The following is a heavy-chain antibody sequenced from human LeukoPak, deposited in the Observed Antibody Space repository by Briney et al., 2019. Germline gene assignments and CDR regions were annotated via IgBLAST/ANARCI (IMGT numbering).Heavy chain of an antibody. CDR3: AKDLDDSSGFYSYHH. J-gene: IGHJ1*01. D-gene: IGHD3-22*01. CDR2: ISGSGDGT. V-gene: IGHV3-23*01. Sequence: PGGSLRLSCAASGFTFSSYAMSWARQAPGKGLEWVSTISGSGDGTYYADSVKGRFTISRDNSKNTVYLQMNSLRADDTAVYYCAKDLDDSSGFYSYHHWGQGTQVTVSS. CDR1: GFTFSSYA.